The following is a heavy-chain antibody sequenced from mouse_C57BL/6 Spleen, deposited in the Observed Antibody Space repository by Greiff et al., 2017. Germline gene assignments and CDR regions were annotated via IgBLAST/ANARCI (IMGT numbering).Heavy chain of an antibody. V-gene: IGHV8-12*01. D-gene: IGHD2-4*01. J-gene: IGHJ4*01. CDR1: GFSLSTSGMG. Sequence: QVTLIVSGPGILQSSQTLSLTCSFSGFSLSTSGMGVSWLRQPSGKGLEWLAHIYWDDDKRYNPSLKRRLTISKDTSRDQVLIKITRVDTADNATYNGARIHYDYETGAMDYWGQGTSVTVSS. CDR3: ARIHYDYETGAMDY. CDR2: IYWDDDK.